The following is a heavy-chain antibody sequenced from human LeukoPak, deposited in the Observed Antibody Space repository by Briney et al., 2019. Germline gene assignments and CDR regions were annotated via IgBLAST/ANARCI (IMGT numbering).Heavy chain of an antibody. CDR2: TYYRSKWYN. D-gene: IGHD1-26*01. V-gene: IGHV6-1*01. CDR1: GDSVSSNSAA. J-gene: IGHJ2*01. CDR3: VRGEWELLSHYWYLDL. Sequence: SQTLSLTCAISGDSVSSNSAAWNWIRQSPSRGLEWLGRTYYRSKWYNDYAVSVESRITITPDTSKNQFSLQLSSVTPEDTAVYYCVRGEWELLSHYWYLDLWGRGTLVIVSS.